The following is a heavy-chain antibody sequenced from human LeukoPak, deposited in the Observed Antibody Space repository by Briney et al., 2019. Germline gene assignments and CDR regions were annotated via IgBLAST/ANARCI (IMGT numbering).Heavy chain of an antibody. CDR2: ISANNNM. CDR1: EFTFNSYA. V-gene: IGHV3-69-1*02. CDR3: AREDCSDVRCYGAADA. Sequence: GGSLRLSCVASEFTFNSYAMTWVRQAPGKGLEWVSSISANNNMYYADSVKGRFTISRDNAKNSLSLQMNSLRGEDTAIYYCAREDCSDVRCYGAADAWGQGTRVTVSS. D-gene: IGHD2-15*01. J-gene: IGHJ5*02.